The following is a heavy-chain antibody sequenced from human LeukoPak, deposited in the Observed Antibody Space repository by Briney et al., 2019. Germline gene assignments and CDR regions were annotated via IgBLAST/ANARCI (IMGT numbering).Heavy chain of an antibody. CDR2: MNPNSGNT. Sequence: ASVKVSCKASGYTFTSYDINWVRQATGQGLEWMGWMNPNSGNTGYAQEFQGRVTMTRNTSISTAYMELSSLRSEDTAVYYCARGMSSSWYRWFDPWGQGTLVTVSS. V-gene: IGHV1-8*01. CDR3: ARGMSSSWYRWFDP. D-gene: IGHD6-13*01. J-gene: IGHJ5*02. CDR1: GYTFTSYD.